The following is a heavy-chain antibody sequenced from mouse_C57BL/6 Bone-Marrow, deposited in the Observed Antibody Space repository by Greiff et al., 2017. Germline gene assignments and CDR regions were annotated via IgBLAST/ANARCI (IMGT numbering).Heavy chain of an antibody. CDR3: AKSDGYLFAY. V-gene: IGHV2-2*01. CDR2: IWSGGST. CDR1: GFSLTSYG. J-gene: IGHJ3*01. Sequence: VQLQQSGPGLVQPSQSLSITCTVSGFSLTSYGVHWVRQSPGKGLEWLGVIWSGGSTDYNAAFISRLSISKDNSKSQVFFKMNSLQADDTARYYCAKSDGYLFAYWGQGTLVTVSA. D-gene: IGHD2-3*01.